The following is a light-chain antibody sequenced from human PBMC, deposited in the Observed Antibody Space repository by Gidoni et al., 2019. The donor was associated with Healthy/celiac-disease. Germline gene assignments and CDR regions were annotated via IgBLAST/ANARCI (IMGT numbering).Light chain of an antibody. CDR1: QSVSSN. CDR2: GAS. J-gene: IGKJ2*01. CDR3: QQYNNWPPSDT. V-gene: IGKV3-15*01. Sequence: EIVMTQSPATLSVSPGERATLSCRASQSVSSNLAWYQQKPGQAPRLLIYGASTRATGIPARFSGSGSGTELTLTISSLQSEDFAVYDGQQYNNWPPSDTFGQGTKLEIK.